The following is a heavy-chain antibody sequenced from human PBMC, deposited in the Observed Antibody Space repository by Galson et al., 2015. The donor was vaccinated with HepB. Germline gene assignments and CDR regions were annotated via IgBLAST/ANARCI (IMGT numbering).Heavy chain of an antibody. CDR3: ARDKGAAAGKGPGAFDI. V-gene: IGHV3-53*04. D-gene: IGHD6-13*01. CDR1: GFTVSSNY. CDR2: IYSGGST. Sequence: FLRLSCAASGFTVSSNYMSWVRQAPGKGLEWVSVIYSGGSTYYADSVKGRFTISRHNSKNTLYLQMNSLRAEDTAVYYCARDKGAAAGKGPGAFDIWGQGTMVTVSS. J-gene: IGHJ3*02.